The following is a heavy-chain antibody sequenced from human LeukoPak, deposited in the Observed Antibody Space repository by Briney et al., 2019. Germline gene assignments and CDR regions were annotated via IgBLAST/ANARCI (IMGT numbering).Heavy chain of an antibody. D-gene: IGHD6-19*01. CDR1: GFTFDDYA. J-gene: IGHJ4*02. Sequence: GGSLRLSCAASGFTFDDYAMHWVRQGPGKGLEWVSGISWNSGNIGYADSVKGRFTISRDNAKNTLYLQMNSLRAEDTAVYYCVRDRSGWAGDYWGQGTLVTVSS. V-gene: IGHV3-9*01. CDR3: VRDRSGWAGDY. CDR2: ISWNSGNI.